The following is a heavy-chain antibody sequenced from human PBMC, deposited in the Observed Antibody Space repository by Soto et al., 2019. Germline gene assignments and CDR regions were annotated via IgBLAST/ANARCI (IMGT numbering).Heavy chain of an antibody. Sequence: ASVKVSCKASGYSFTSLDINWVRQTTGQGLEWMGWMQPSSGRTGYAQKFQGRVTMTRDTSINTAYMELSSLTSDDTAFYYCARGVTAGVEYWGQGTLVIVS. D-gene: IGHD1-26*01. CDR2: MQPSSGRT. V-gene: IGHV1-8*01. J-gene: IGHJ4*02. CDR3: ARGVTAGVEY. CDR1: GYSFTSLD.